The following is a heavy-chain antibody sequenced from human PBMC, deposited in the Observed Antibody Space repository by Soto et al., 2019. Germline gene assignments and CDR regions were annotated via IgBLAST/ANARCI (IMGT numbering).Heavy chain of an antibody. D-gene: IGHD3-10*01. V-gene: IGHV3-11*01. CDR3: ARDLSYYGSGISDGMDV. CDR2: ISSSGSTI. CDR1: GFTFSDYY. J-gene: IGHJ6*02. Sequence: QVQLVESGGGWVKPGGSLRLSCAASGFTFSDYYMRWILQAPGKGLEWVSYISSSGSTIYYADSVKGRFTISRDNAKNSLYLQMNSLRAEDTAVYYCARDLSYYGSGISDGMDVWGQGTTVTVSS.